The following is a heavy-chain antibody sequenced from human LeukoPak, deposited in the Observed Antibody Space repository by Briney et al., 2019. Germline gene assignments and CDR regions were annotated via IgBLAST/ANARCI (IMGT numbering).Heavy chain of an antibody. CDR2: ISSNGGST. CDR3: ARAGGKVRGVIDY. CDR1: GFTFSSYA. D-gene: IGHD3-10*01. V-gene: IGHV3-64*01. Sequence: PGGSLRLSCAASGFTFSSYAMHWVRQAPGKGLEYVSAISSNGGSTYYANSVKGRFTISRDNSKNTLYLQMGSLRAEDMAVYYCARAGGKVRGVIDYWGQGTLVTVSS. J-gene: IGHJ4*02.